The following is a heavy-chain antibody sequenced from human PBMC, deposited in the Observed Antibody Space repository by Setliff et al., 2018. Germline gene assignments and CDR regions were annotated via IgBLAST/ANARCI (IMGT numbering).Heavy chain of an antibody. CDR3: ARSYSNSLEY. D-gene: IGHD4-4*01. J-gene: IGHJ4*02. V-gene: IGHV4-4*02. CDR1: GGSISSGNW. Sequence: PSETLSLTYAVSGGSISSGNWWSWVRQTPGKGLEWIGEINHSGKTNHKPSLKSRVTMSVDKSKNQFSLKLNSVTAADTAVYYCARSYSNSLEYWGQGTLVTVS. CDR2: INHSGKT.